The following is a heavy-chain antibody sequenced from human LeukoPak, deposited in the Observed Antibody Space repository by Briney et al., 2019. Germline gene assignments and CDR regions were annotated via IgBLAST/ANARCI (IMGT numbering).Heavy chain of an antibody. CDR2: INWNGGST. V-gene: IGHV3-20*04. CDR1: GFTFDDYG. J-gene: IGHJ4*02. D-gene: IGHD1-26*01. CDR3: ARVEVGARGYDY. Sequence: GGSLRLSCAASGFTFDDYGRSWVRQAPGKGLEWVSGINWNGGSTGYADSVKGRFAISRDNDKNSMYLQMNSLRAEDTAVYYCARVEVGARGYDYWGQGTLVTVSS.